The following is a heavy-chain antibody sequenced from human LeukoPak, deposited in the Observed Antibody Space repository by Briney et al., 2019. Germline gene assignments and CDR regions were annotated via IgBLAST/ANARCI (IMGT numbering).Heavy chain of an antibody. CDR3: ARDNGYNGKNNFDY. D-gene: IGHD6-25*01. Sequence: PGGSLRLSCAASGFTFSSYWMHWVRQAPGEGLVWVSRINSDGSSTSYADSVKGRFTISRDNAKNTLYLQMNSLRAEDTAVYYCARDNGYNGKNNFDYWGQGTLVTVSS. CDR2: INSDGSST. CDR1: GFTFSSYW. J-gene: IGHJ4*02. V-gene: IGHV3-74*01.